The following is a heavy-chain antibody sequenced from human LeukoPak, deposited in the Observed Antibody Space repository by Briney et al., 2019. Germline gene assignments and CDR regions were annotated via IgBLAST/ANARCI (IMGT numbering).Heavy chain of an antibody. CDR1: GFTFSSYT. D-gene: IGHD4-23*01. Sequence: AGGSLRLSCAASGFTFSSYTMSWVRQAPGKGLEWVSAISGSGGSTYYADSVKGRFTISRDNSKNTLYLQMNSLRAEDTAVYYCAKDPPHYGGKFAFDIWGQGTMVTVSS. J-gene: IGHJ3*02. CDR2: ISGSGGST. V-gene: IGHV3-23*01. CDR3: AKDPPHYGGKFAFDI.